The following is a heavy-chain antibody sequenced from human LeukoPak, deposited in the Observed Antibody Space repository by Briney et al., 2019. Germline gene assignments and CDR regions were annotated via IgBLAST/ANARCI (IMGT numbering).Heavy chain of an antibody. CDR3: ARGGFYCGDDCYY. CDR2: INLSGST. D-gene: IGHD2-21*02. CDR1: GGSFSFYY. V-gene: IGHV4-34*01. J-gene: IGHJ4*02. Sequence: SETLSLTCAVYGGSFSFYYWSWIRQPPEKGLEWIGEINLSGSTNYNPSLKSRVTISIDTSKNQFSLKLSSVTAADTAVYYCARGGFYCGDDCYYWGQGTLLTVSS.